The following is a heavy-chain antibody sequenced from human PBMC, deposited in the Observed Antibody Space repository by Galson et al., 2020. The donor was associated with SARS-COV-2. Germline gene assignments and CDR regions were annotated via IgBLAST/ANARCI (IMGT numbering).Heavy chain of an antibody. D-gene: IGHD6-19*01. CDR1: GFTFSSYS. CDR3: ARDRSSGWSYFDY. J-gene: IGHJ4*02. CDR2: ISSSSSYI. V-gene: IGHV3-21*01. Sequence: TGGSLTLSCAASGFTFSSYSMNWVRQAPGKGLEWVSSISSSSSYIYYADSVKGRFTISRDNAKNSLYLQMNSLRAEDTAVYYCARDRSSGWSYFDYWGQGTLVTVSS.